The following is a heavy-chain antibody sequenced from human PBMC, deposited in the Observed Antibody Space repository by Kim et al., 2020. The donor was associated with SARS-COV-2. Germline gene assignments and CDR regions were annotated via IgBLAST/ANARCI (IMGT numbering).Heavy chain of an antibody. CDR1: GGTFSSYA. Sequence: SVKVSCKASGGTFSSYAISWVRQAPGQGLEWMGGIIPIFGTANYAQKFQGRVTITADESTSTAYMELSSLRTEDTAVYYCARGGSSWYNYYYYGMDVWGQGTTGTVSS. V-gene: IGHV1-69*13. D-gene: IGHD6-13*01. J-gene: IGHJ6*02. CDR3: ARGGSSWYNYYYYGMDV. CDR2: IIPIFGTA.